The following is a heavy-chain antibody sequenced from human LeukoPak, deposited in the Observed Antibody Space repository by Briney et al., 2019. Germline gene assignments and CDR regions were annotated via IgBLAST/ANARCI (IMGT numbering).Heavy chain of an antibody. CDR3: ARDRHCVKGICHSPPGMDV. CDR1: GFTFNSYG. V-gene: IGHV3-33*01. J-gene: IGHJ6*02. D-gene: IGHD6-13*01. CDR2: IWFDGKNE. Sequence: GGSLRLSCAASGFTFNSYGMRWVRQAPGKGLEWVADIWFDGKNEHFADSVKGRFTISRDNSKNTMYLQINSLRVEDSAVYYCARDRHCVKGICHSPPGMDVWGQGTTVTVSS.